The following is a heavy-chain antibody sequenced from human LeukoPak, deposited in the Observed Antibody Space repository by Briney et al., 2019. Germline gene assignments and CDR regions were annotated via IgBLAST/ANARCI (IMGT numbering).Heavy chain of an antibody. J-gene: IGHJ4*02. CDR1: GGSISSSSDY. CDR2: IYYSGSI. CDR3: ASLRERSYYARGFDY. D-gene: IGHD3-3*01. V-gene: IGHV4-39*01. Sequence: SETLSLTCTVSGGSISSSSDYWGWIRQPPGKGLEWIVSIYYSGSIYYNPSLKSPVTISVDTSKNQFSLKLSSVTAANTAVYYCASLRERSYYARGFDYWGQGTLVTVSS.